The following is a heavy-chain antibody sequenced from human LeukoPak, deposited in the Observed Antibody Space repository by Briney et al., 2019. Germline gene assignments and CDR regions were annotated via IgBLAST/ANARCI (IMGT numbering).Heavy chain of an antibody. J-gene: IGHJ4*02. CDR2: IYYSGST. D-gene: IGHD2-8*01. V-gene: IGHV4-59*08. Sequence: PSETLSLTCTVSGGSISSYFWSWIRQPPGKGLEWIGYIYYSGSTNYNPSLKSRVIISVDTSKNQFSLKLSSVTAADTAVYYCARHYIFVYGGSSFDYWGQGTLVTVSS. CDR1: GGSISSYF. CDR3: ARHYIFVYGGSSFDY.